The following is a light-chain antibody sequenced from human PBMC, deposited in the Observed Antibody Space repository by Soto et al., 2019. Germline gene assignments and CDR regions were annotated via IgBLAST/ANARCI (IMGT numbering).Light chain of an antibody. CDR3: QQGYSRPRA. CDR1: QSISID. CDR2: TAS. V-gene: IGKV1-39*01. J-gene: IGKJ1*01. Sequence: DIQMTQSPSSLSASVVDRVTITFLASQSISIDLNWYQQKPGKAPNLLIYTASNLESGVPSRFSGSGSGTDFTLTITSLQPEDFATYFCQQGYSRPRAFGQGTKVDNK.